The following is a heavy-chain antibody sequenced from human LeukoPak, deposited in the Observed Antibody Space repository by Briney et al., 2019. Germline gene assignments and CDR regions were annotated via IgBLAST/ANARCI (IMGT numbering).Heavy chain of an antibody. CDR2: INSDGSST. CDR3: ASQTTVTTSVDY. CDR1: GFTFSDYY. J-gene: IGHJ4*02. Sequence: PGGSLRLSCAASGFTFSDYYMSWIRQAPGKGLVWVSRINSDGSSTSYADSVKGRFTISRDNAKNTLYLQMNSLRAEDTAVYYCASQTTVTTSVDYWGQGTLVTVSS. V-gene: IGHV3-74*01. D-gene: IGHD4-17*01.